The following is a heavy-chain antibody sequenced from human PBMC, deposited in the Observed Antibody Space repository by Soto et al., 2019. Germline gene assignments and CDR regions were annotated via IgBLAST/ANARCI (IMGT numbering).Heavy chain of an antibody. Sequence: QVQLVESGGGVVQPGRSLRLSCAASGFTFSSYGMHWVRQAPGKGLEWVAVIWYDGSNKYYADSVKGRFTISRDNSKNTLYLQMNSLRAEDTAVYCCAREDYCDSPFDYWGQGTLVTVSS. CDR3: AREDYCDSPFDY. CDR1: GFTFSSYG. D-gene: IGHD4-17*01. CDR2: IWYDGSNK. J-gene: IGHJ4*02. V-gene: IGHV3-33*01.